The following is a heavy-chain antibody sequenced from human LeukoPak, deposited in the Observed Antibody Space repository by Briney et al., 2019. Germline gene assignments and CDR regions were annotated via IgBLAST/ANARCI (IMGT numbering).Heavy chain of an antibody. J-gene: IGHJ4*02. CDR1: GASISGYY. CDR2: IYYNGST. D-gene: IGHD3-16*02. CDR3: ARGRHYGDNVWGSYRCYFDY. Sequence: SETLFLTCTVSGASISGYYWSWIRQPPGKGLEWIGYIYYNGSTNYNPSLKSRVTISVDTSQNQFSLKLSSVTAADTAVYHCARGRHYGDNVWGSYRCYFDYWGQGNLVTVSS. V-gene: IGHV4-59*01.